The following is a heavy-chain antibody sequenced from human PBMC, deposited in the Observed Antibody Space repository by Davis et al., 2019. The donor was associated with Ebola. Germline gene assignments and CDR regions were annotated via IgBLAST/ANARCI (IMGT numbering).Heavy chain of an antibody. Sequence: GESLKISCAASGFSFGDFAMHWVRQAPGKGLAWVAVISYDGSIDYYADSVKGRFTISRDNSKNTLHLQMNSLRAEDTAVYYCARIVPDWYDSSGYSRNGRFDFWGQGTLVTVSS. CDR2: ISYDGSID. D-gene: IGHD3-22*01. CDR3: ARIVPDWYDSSGYSRNGRFDF. V-gene: IGHV3-30*03. J-gene: IGHJ4*02. CDR1: GFSFGDFA.